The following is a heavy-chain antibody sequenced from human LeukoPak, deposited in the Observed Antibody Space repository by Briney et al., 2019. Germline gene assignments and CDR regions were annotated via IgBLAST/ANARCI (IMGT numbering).Heavy chain of an antibody. CDR1: GFTFSSYT. Sequence: AGGSLRLSCSASGFTFSSYTMHWVRQAPGKGLEYVSAISPDGGSTYYGDSVKGRFTISIDNSKKTLYLQMSSLRAEDTAVYYCVKTIAVAGNFDYWGQGTLVTVS. V-gene: IGHV3-64D*09. CDR3: VKTIAVAGNFDY. D-gene: IGHD6-13*01. CDR2: ISPDGGST. J-gene: IGHJ4*02.